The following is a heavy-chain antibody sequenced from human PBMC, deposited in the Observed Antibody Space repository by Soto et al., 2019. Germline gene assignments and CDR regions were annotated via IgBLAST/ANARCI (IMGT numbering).Heavy chain of an antibody. Sequence: PGGSLRLSCAVSGFTFSSYAMSWVRQAPGKGLEWVANINQDGSAINYVDSVRGRFTISRDNAKNSLYLQMNSLIADDTAVYYCARDRAMDDYWGQGTLVTVSS. J-gene: IGHJ4*02. V-gene: IGHV3-7*05. CDR1: GFTFSSYA. CDR2: INQDGSAI. CDR3: ARDRAMDDY. D-gene: IGHD5-18*01.